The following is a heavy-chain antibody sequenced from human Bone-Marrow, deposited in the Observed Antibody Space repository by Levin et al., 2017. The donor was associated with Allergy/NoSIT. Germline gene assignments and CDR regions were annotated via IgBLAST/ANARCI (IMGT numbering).Heavy chain of an antibody. V-gene: IGHV3-72*01. CDR1: EFTFRHHY. CDR2: SRNKANNYIT. J-gene: IGHJ3*01. Sequence: LSLPCAASEFTFRHHYMDWVRQAPGKGLEWVGRSRNKANNYITEYAASVKGRFTISRDDSKNSAYLEMNSLKSDDTAVYFCVREAAASVFDLWGQGTMVTVSP. CDR3: VREAAASVFDL. D-gene: IGHD5/OR15-5a*01.